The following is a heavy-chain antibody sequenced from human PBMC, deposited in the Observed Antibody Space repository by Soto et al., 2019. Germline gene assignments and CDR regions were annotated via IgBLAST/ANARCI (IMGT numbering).Heavy chain of an antibody. J-gene: IGHJ4*02. CDR3: AKNLFWLSPIDY. V-gene: IGHV3-7*02. Sequence: GGSLRLSCEVSGFTFSTYWMSWVRQAPGKGLEWVANIKQDGSDKYYVDSVKGRFTISRDNAKNSLYLEMNSLRAEDTAVYYYAKNLFWLSPIDYWGQGTPVTVSS. CDR2: IKQDGSDK. D-gene: IGHD3-9*01. CDR1: GFTFSTYW.